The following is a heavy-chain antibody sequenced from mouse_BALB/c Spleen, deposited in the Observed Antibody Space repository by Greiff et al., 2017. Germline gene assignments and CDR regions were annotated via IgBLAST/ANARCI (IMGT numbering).Heavy chain of an antibody. D-gene: IGHD2-10*01. V-gene: IGHV1S16*01. CDR3: TIRTYYGNYAWFAY. CDR2: INPSNGGT. Sequence: QVQLQQPGAELVKPGASVKLSCKASGYTFTSYWMHWVKLSPGQGFEWIGEINPSNGGTNYNEKFKRKATLTVDKSSSTAYMQLSSLTSEDSAVYYCTIRTYYGNYAWFAYWGQGTLVTVAA. J-gene: IGHJ3*01. CDR1: GYTFTSYW.